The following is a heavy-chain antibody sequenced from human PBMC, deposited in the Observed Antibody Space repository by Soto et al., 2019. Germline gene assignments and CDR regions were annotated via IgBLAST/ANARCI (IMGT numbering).Heavy chain of an antibody. CDR2: IKSKTDGGTT. CDR1: GFTFSNAW. CDR3: MVDVDTAMVPPDY. J-gene: IGHJ4*02. D-gene: IGHD5-18*01. Sequence: PGGSLRLSCAASGFTFSNAWMSWVRQAPGKGLEWVGRIKSKTDGGTTDYAAPVKGRFTISRDDSKNTLYLQMNSLKTEDTAVYYCMVDVDTAMVPPDYWGQGTLVTVSS. V-gene: IGHV3-15*01.